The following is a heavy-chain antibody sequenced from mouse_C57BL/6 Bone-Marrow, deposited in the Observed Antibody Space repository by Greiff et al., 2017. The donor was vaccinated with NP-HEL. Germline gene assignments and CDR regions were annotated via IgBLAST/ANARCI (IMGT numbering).Heavy chain of an antibody. CDR3: GPIYGSSPAWFAY. D-gene: IGHD1-1*01. CDR1: GYTFTSYG. CDR2: IYPRSGNT. Sequence: QVQLKESGAELARPGASVKLSCKASGYTFTSYGISWVKQRTGQGLEWIGEIYPRSGNTYYNEKFKGKATLTADKSSSTAYMELRSLTSEDSAVYFCGPIYGSSPAWFAYWGQGTLVTVSA. V-gene: IGHV1-81*01. J-gene: IGHJ3*01.